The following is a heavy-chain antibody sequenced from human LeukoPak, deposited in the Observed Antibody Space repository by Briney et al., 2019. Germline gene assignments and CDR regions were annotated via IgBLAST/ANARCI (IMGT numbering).Heavy chain of an antibody. CDR3: ARTSYGSGSNGAFDI. Sequence: GSVKVSRKASGYTFTSYNMHRVRHDPGQGLEWMGIINPSGGSTSYAQKFQGRVTITRDTSTSTVYMELSSLRSEDTAVYYCARTSYGSGSNGAFDIWGQGTMVTVSS. D-gene: IGHD5-18*01. CDR1: GYTFTSYN. CDR2: INPSGGST. J-gene: IGHJ3*02. V-gene: IGHV1-46*01.